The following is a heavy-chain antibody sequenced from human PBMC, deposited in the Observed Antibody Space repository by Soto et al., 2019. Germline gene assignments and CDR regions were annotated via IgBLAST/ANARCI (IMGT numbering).Heavy chain of an antibody. CDR1: GGSISSSSYY. Sequence: SETLSLTCTVSGGSISSSSYYWGWIRQPPGKGLEWIGSIYYSGSTYYNPSLKSRVTISVDTSKNQFSLKLSSVTAAETAVYYCARQGYDYYDSSGYYSSPYYFDYWGQGTLVTVSS. CDR3: ARQGYDYYDSSGYYSSPYYFDY. V-gene: IGHV4-39*01. J-gene: IGHJ4*02. D-gene: IGHD3-22*01. CDR2: IYYSGST.